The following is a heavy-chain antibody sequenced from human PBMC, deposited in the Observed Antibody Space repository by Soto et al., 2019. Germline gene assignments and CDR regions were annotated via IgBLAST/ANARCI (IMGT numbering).Heavy chain of an antibody. D-gene: IGHD7-27*01. CDR3: ARAGLTGVKGPYYFDY. J-gene: IGHJ4*02. Sequence: GGSLRLSCAASGFTFSSYAMHWVRQAPGKGLEWVAVISYDGSNKYYADSVKGRFTISRDNSKNTLYLQMNSLRAEDTAVYYCARAGLTGVKGPYYFDYWGQGTLVTVSS. CDR1: GFTFSSYA. V-gene: IGHV3-30*04. CDR2: ISYDGSNK.